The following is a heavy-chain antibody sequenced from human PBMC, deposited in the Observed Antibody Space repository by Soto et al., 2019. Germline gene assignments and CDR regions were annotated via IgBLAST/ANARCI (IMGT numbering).Heavy chain of an antibody. Sequence: QVQLQQWGAGLLKPSETLSLTCAVYGGSFSGYYWSWIRQPPGKGLEWIGEINHSGSTNYNPSLKSRVTISVDTSKNQFSLKPSSVTAADTAVYYCARAQTRYCSSTSCHRRYYGMDVWGQGTTVTVSS. CDR3: ARAQTRYCSSTSCHRRYYGMDV. V-gene: IGHV4-34*01. CDR1: GGSFSGYY. D-gene: IGHD2-2*01. J-gene: IGHJ6*02. CDR2: INHSGST.